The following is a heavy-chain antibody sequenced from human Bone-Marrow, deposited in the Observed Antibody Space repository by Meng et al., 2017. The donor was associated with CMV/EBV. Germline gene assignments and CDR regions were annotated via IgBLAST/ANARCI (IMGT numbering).Heavy chain of an antibody. V-gene: IGHV3-30*02. Sequence: GESLKISCAASGFTFSSYAMHWVRQAPGKGLQWLSFIWYDGNNKYYTDSVRGRFTISRDNSKNTLYLQMSSLRAEDTALYYCAKDLRAGAGSSWGMDVWGQGTTVTVSS. CDR2: IWYDGNNK. CDR3: AKDLRAGAGSSWGMDV. J-gene: IGHJ6*01. CDR1: GFTFSSYA. D-gene: IGHD1-26*01.